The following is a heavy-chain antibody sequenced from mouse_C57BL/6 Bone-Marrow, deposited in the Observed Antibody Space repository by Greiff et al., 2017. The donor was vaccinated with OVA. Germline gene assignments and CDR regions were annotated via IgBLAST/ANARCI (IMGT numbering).Heavy chain of an antibody. V-gene: IGHV1-82*01. CDR3: AMGGLYYLDY. D-gene: IGHD4-1*01. CDR1: GYAFSSSW. CDR2: IYPGDGDT. J-gene: IGHJ2*01. Sequence: VKVVESGPELVKPGASVKISCKASGYAFSSSWMNWVKQRPGKGLEWIGRIYPGDGDTNYNGKFKGKATLTADKSSSTAYMQLSSLTSDDTAVYFCAMGGLYYLDYWGQGTTLTVSS.